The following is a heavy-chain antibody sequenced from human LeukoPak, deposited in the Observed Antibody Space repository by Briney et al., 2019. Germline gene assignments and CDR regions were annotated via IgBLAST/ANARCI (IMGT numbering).Heavy chain of an antibody. CDR1: GGSFSGYY. Sequence: SETLSLTCAVYGGSFSGYYWSWIRQPPGKGLEWIGEINHSGSTNYNPSLKSRGTISVDTSKNQFSLKLSSVTAADTAVYYCERNANYYDSSGYYYHYYYYMDVWGKGTTVTVSS. CDR3: ERNANYYDSSGYYYHYYYYMDV. D-gene: IGHD3-22*01. J-gene: IGHJ6*03. CDR2: INHSGST. V-gene: IGHV4-34*01.